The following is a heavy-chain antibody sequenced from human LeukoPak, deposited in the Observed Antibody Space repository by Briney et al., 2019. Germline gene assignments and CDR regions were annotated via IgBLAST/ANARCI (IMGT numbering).Heavy chain of an antibody. V-gene: IGHV3-53*01. CDR1: GFTVSSNY. D-gene: IGHD5-18*01. CDR2: IYSGGST. CDR3: ARDSSGYSYGPFGY. Sequence: GGSLRLSCAASGFTVSSNYMSWVRQAPGKGLEWVSVIYSGGSTYYADSVKGRFTISRDNSKNTLYLQMNSLRAEDTAVYYCARDSSGYSYGPFGYWGQGTLVTVSS. J-gene: IGHJ4*02.